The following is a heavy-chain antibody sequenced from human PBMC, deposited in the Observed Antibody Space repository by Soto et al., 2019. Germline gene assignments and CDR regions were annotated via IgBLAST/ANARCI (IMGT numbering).Heavy chain of an antibody. CDR3: ARQVYGDAYDY. Sequence: QLQLQESGPGLVKPSETLSLTCFVSGGSISSSNSYWGWIRNPPGKGLEWIGRIYYSGNRYYNPSRKVRITMSVDTSKNHLSLNLSSLTDADTAVYYCARQVYGDAYDYWCQGTLVTGSS. D-gene: IGHD4-17*01. CDR1: GGSISSSNSY. V-gene: IGHV4-39*01. J-gene: IGHJ4*02. CDR2: IYYSGNR.